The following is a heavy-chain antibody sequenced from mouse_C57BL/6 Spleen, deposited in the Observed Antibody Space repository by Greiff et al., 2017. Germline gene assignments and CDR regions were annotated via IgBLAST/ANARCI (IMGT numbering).Heavy chain of an antibody. CDR3: AREYSPYAKDS. D-gene: IGHD5-1*01. V-gene: IGHV1-72*01. CDR1: GYTFPSYW. CDR2: IDTNSGGT. Sequence: QVQLKQPGAELVKPGASVKLSCKASGYTFPSYWMHWVKQRPGRGLEWIGRIDTNSGGTKYNEKFKSKATLTVYKPSRPAYRQLSSLTSEVSSVYYGAREYSPYAKDSWGQATSVTVSS. J-gene: IGHJ4*01.